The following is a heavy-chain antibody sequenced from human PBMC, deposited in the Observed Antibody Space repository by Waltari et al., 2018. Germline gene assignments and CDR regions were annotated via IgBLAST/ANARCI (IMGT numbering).Heavy chain of an antibody. Sequence: QVQLQQSGPGLVKPSQTLSLTCPVSGGSISSGSTYGSWIRQPAGKGLEWIGRSYTSGSTSYNPSLKSRVTISVDTSKNQFSLKLSSGSAADTAVYYCARGWGFDPWGQGTLVTVSS. CDR3: ARGWGFDP. CDR1: GGSISSGSTY. CDR2: SYTSGST. J-gene: IGHJ5*02. D-gene: IGHD1-26*01. V-gene: IGHV4-61*02.